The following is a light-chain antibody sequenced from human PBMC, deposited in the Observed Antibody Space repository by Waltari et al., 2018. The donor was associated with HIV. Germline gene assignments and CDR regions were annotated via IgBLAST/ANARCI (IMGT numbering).Light chain of an antibody. CDR2: DVS. CDR3: SSYAGSNKKV. J-gene: IGLJ3*02. CDR1: SSDVGGSNY. Sequence: QSALTHPPSASGSPGQSVTITCPGPSSDVGGSNYVSWYQQHPGKAPKLMIYDVSKRPSGVPNRFSGSKSGNTASLTVSGLQAEDEADYYCSSYAGSNKKVFGGGTKLTVL. V-gene: IGLV2-8*01.